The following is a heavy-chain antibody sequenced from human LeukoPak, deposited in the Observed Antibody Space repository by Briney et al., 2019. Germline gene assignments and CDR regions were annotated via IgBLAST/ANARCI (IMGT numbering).Heavy chain of an antibody. J-gene: IGHJ4*02. V-gene: IGHV3-23*01. Sequence: PGGSLRLSCAASGFTFSSYGMHWVRQAPGKGLEWVSAISGSGGSTYYADSVKGRFTISRDNSKNTLYLQMNSLRAEDTAVYYCARTYDILTGYPFDYWGQGTLVTVSS. CDR2: ISGSGGST. CDR3: ARTYDILTGYPFDY. CDR1: GFTFSSYG. D-gene: IGHD3-9*01.